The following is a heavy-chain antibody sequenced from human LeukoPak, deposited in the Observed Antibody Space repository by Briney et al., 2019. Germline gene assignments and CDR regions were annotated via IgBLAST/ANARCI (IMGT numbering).Heavy chain of an antibody. V-gene: IGHV3-30*18. CDR2: ISYDGTNK. D-gene: IGHD2-15*01. Sequence: PGRSLRLSCTASGFTFRNFGMHWARQAPGKGLEWVALISYDGTNKYYADSVKGRFTISRDNSKNTLYLQMNSLRAEDAAVYYCAKIESRYCRGASCYWEGSYYYYGIDVWGKGTTVTVSS. J-gene: IGHJ6*04. CDR3: AKIESRYCRGASCYWEGSYYYYGIDV. CDR1: GFTFRNFG.